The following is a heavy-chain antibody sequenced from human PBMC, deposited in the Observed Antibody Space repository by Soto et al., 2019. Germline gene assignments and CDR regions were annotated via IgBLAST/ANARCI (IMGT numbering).Heavy chain of an antibody. CDR2: ISAYNGNT. CDR3: ARARPRGLTIFGVVIYAFDI. CDR1: GYTFTSYG. Sequence: ASVKVSCKASGYTFTSYGISWVRQAPGQGLEWMGWISAYNGNTNYAQKLQGRVTMTTDTSTSTAYMELRSLRSDDTAVYYCARARPRGLTIFGVVIYAFDIWGQGTMVTVSS. V-gene: IGHV1-18*01. J-gene: IGHJ3*02. D-gene: IGHD3-3*01.